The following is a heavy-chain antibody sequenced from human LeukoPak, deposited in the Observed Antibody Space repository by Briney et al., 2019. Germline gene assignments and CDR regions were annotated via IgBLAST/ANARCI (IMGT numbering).Heavy chain of an antibody. D-gene: IGHD3-10*01. Sequence: GKSLRLSCAASRFTFRSYFFHWVRQAPGKGLEWVAVISHDANNKFYADSVKGRFTISRDNSKNTLYLQMNSLRTEDTAVYYCARIGGEWFGEFDYFDFWGQGSLVTVSS. J-gene: IGHJ4*02. CDR3: ARIGGEWFGEFDYFDF. V-gene: IGHV3-30*03. CDR1: RFTFRSYF. CDR2: ISHDANNK.